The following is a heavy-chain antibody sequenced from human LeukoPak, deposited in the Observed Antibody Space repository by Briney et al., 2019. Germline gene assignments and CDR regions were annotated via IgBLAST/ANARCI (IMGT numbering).Heavy chain of an antibody. V-gene: IGHV3-53*01. CDR1: GFTVSGYY. CDR3: TRGCEGDILTEN. J-gene: IGHJ4*02. Sequence: GGSLRLSCAASGFTVSGYYMSWVRQAPGKGLEWVSVIYSGGLTYYADSVKGRFTISRDNSKNTIYLQMKSLRAEDTAVYYCTRGCEGDILTENWGQGTRVTVSS. D-gene: IGHD3-9*01. CDR2: IYSGGLT.